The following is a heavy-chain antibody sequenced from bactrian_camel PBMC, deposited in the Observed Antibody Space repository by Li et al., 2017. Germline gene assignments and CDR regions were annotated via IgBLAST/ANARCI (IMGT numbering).Heavy chain of an antibody. CDR1: GGTYSSYRSYC. Sequence: HVQLVESGGGSVKAGESLKLSCVAFGGTYSSYRSYCMAWFRQAPEKQREGVASIFTRGGTTTYADYVKGRFTISRDKADNTLHLQMNNLVPEDTAMYYCGVDTGAPPEDLDSWVQWIDSWGQGTQVTVS. CDR3: GVDTGAPPEDLDSWVQWIDS. CDR2: IFTRGGTT. V-gene: IGHV3S68*01. J-gene: IGHJ4*01. D-gene: IGHD3*01.